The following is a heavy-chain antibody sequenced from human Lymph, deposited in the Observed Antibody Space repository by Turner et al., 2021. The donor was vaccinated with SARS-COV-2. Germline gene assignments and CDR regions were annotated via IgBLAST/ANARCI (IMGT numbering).Heavy chain of an antibody. CDR1: GSTFTGYY. Sequence: QVQLVQSGDEVKKPGASVKVSCKASGSTFTGYYMHWVRQSPGQGLEWRGWINPNSGGTNDAQKFQGRFTMTRDTSISTAYMELSRLRSDDTAVYYCARDVERYNDFWSGYSGGYGLDVWGQGTTVTVSS. CDR2: INPNSGGT. V-gene: IGHV1-2*02. J-gene: IGHJ6*02. CDR3: ARDVERYNDFWSGYSGGYGLDV. D-gene: IGHD3-3*01.